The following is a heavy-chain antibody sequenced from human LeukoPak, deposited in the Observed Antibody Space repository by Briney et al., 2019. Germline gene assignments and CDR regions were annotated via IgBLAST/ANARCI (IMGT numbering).Heavy chain of an antibody. V-gene: IGHV1-69*01. CDR3: ASDRYYYDSSGYPNYYMDV. Sequence: GSSVKVSCKASGGTFSSYAISWVRQAPGQGLEWMGGIIPIFGTANYAQKFQGRVTITADESTSTAYMELSSLRSEGTAVYYCASDRYYYDSSGYPNYYMDVWGKGTTVTISS. D-gene: IGHD3-22*01. CDR1: GGTFSSYA. J-gene: IGHJ6*03. CDR2: IIPIFGTA.